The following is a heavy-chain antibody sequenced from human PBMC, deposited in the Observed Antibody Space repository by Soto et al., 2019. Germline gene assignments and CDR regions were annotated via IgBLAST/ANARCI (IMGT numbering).Heavy chain of an antibody. J-gene: IGHJ4*02. Sequence: QVQLVQSGAEVKKPGASVKVSCTTSGYTFIGYYLNWVRQAPGQGLEWMGWVNPHTGGTHYAQKFDGRVTMTRDTSTYTTYTELSGLKFDDTATYFCARVMAYEQQLVPFDYWGQGTLVTVSS. CDR2: VNPHTGGT. CDR1: GYTFIGYY. CDR3: ARVMAYEQQLVPFDY. D-gene: IGHD6-13*01. V-gene: IGHV1-2*02.